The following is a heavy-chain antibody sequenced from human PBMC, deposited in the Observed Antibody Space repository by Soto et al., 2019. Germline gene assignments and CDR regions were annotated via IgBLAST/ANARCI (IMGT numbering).Heavy chain of an antibody. Sequence: SVTLSLTCAVSGGSISGGGYSWSWIRQPPGKGLEWIGYIYHSGSTYYNPPLKSRVTISVDRSKNQFSLKLSSVTAADTAVYYCARGGYGEYNWFDPWGQGTLVTVS. D-gene: IGHD5-12*01. V-gene: IGHV4-30-2*01. CDR2: IYHSGST. CDR3: ARGGYGEYNWFDP. CDR1: GGSISGGGYS. J-gene: IGHJ5*02.